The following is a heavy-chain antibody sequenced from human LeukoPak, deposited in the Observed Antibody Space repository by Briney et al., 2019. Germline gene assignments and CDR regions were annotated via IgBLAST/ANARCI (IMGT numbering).Heavy chain of an antibody. V-gene: IGHV4-61*02. J-gene: IGHJ3*02. CDR2: VYTSGST. D-gene: IGHD1-26*01. CDR1: GVSISSGSYC. Sequence: PSGTLCLTCAVSGVSISSGSYCWGWIRQPAGKGREWIVRVYTSGSTNYNPSLKSRVTISGDKSKNQFSLKLSSVTAADTAVYYCARVTAGLLRQGDAFDSWGQGTLVTVSS. CDR3: ARVTAGLLRQGDAFDS.